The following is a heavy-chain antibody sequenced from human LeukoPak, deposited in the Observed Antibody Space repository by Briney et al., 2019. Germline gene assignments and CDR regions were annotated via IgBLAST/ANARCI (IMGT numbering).Heavy chain of an antibody. CDR2: IYYSGST. V-gene: IGHV4-61*05. Sequence: PSETLSLTCTVSGGSITSSRYYWGWIRQPPGKGLEWIGYIYYSGSTNYNPSLKSRVTISVDTSKNQFSLKLSSVTAADTAVYYCARLGIVGAPASDYWGQGTLVTVSS. D-gene: IGHD1-26*01. CDR1: GGSITSSRYY. J-gene: IGHJ4*02. CDR3: ARLGIVGAPASDY.